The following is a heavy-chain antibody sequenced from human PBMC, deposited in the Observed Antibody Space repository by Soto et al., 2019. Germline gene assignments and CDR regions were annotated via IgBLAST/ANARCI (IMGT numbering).Heavy chain of an antibody. CDR3: ATLSGSTSGYNSYGMDV. J-gene: IGHJ6*02. CDR2: TKYDGSYS. Sequence: GGSLRLSCAASGFTFSNYWMNWVRQAPGKGPVWVSRTKYDGSYSTHADSVKGRFIVSRDNAKNTLYLQMNSLRPEDTAVYYCATLSGSTSGYNSYGMDVWGQGTTVTVSS. CDR1: GFTFSNYW. D-gene: IGHD2-2*01. V-gene: IGHV3-74*01.